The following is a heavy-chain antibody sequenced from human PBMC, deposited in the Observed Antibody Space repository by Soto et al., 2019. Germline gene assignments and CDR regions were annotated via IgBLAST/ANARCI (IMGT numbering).Heavy chain of an antibody. J-gene: IGHJ4*02. CDR1: GFTFSSYS. Sequence: SLRLSCAASGFTFSSYSMNWVRQAPGKGLEWVSSTSSNTGYIYYADSVKGRFTISRDNAKNSLYLQMNSLRAEDTAVYYCARDRRDGYNFDYWGQGTLVTVSS. CDR3: ARDRRDGYNFDY. D-gene: IGHD5-12*01. CDR2: TSSNTGYI. V-gene: IGHV3-21*01.